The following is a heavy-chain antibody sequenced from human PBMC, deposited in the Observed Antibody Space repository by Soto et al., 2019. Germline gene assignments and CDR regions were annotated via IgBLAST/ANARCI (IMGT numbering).Heavy chain of an antibody. CDR3: ASGRNAYDSSGYYFDY. CDR2: IYYSGST. Sequence: QVQLQESGPGLVKPSQTLSLTCTVSGGSISSGDYYWSWIRQPPGKGLEWTGYIYYSGSTYYNPSLKSRVTIPVHTSMHQSPLKLTSVTAADTAVYYCASGRNAYDSSGYYFDYWGQGTLVTVSS. J-gene: IGHJ4*02. V-gene: IGHV4-30-4*01. CDR1: GGSISSGDYY. D-gene: IGHD3-22*01.